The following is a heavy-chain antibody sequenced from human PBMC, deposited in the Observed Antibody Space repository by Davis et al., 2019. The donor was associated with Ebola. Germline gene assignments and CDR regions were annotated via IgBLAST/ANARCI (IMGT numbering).Heavy chain of an antibody. CDR3: ARIAYQLPHRAFDY. V-gene: IGHV1-18*01. J-gene: IGHJ4*02. CDR2: ISVYNGHT. Sequence: AAPVKVSCKASGYIFNSCGINWVRQAPGQGLEWMGWISVYNGHTNYAQKFQGRVTMTTDISTSTAYMELRSLRSDDTAVYYCARIAYQLPHRAFDYWGQGTLVTVSS. D-gene: IGHD2-2*01. CDR1: GYIFNSCG.